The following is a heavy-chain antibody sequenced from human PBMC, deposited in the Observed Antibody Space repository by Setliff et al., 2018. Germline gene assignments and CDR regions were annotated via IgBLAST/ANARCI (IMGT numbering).Heavy chain of an antibody. CDR3: ARVGTFRYFDY. Sequence: SETLSLTCTVSGDSISSSFSNWIRQPAGKGLEWIGSIYHSGQTFYNPSLKSRATLSVDTSKNQFSLRLSSVTAADTAVYYCARVGTFRYFDYWGQGTPVTVSS. CDR2: IYHSGQT. CDR1: GDSISSSF. V-gene: IGHV4-4*07. J-gene: IGHJ4*02.